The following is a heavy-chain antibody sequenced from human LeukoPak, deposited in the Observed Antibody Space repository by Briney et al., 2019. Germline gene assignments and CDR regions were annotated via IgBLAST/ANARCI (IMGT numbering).Heavy chain of an antibody. V-gene: IGHV3-15*01. CDR3: TTGVLIGG. Sequence: GGSLRLSCAASGFTFSNAWMTWARHATGKGLEWVGRIKGKLDGGTIAYAAPVKGRFTISKDDSKNTLYLQMNSLRTEDTAVYYCTTGVLIGGWGQGTLVTVSS. J-gene: IGHJ4*02. CDR1: GFTFSNAW. CDR2: IKGKLDGGTI. D-gene: IGHD3-16*01.